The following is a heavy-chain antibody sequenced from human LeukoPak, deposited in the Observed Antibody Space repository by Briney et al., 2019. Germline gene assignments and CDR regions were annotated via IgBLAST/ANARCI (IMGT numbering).Heavy chain of an antibody. D-gene: IGHD3-22*01. CDR2: ISWNSDSI. Sequence: GGSLRLSCAASGFTFDDYAMHWVRQAPGKGLEWVSGISWNSDSIGYADSVKGRFTTSRDNAKNSLYLQMNSLRAEDTAVYYCARDTYDSSGYYRYWGQGTLVTVSS. CDR3: ARDTYDSSGYYRY. J-gene: IGHJ4*02. V-gene: IGHV3-9*01. CDR1: GFTFDDYA.